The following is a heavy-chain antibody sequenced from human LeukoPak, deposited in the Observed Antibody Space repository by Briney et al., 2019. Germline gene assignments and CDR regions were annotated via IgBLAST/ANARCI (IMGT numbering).Heavy chain of an antibody. V-gene: IGHV3-53*01. CDR3: ARWEYSSSSGFDY. CDR1: GFTFSSYW. Sequence: GGSLRLSCAASGFTFSSYWMNWARQAPGKGLEWVSVIYSGGSTYYADSVKGRFTISRDNSKNTLYLQMNSLRAEDTAVYYCARWEYSSSSGFDYWGQGTLVTVSS. CDR2: IYSGGST. D-gene: IGHD6-6*01. J-gene: IGHJ4*02.